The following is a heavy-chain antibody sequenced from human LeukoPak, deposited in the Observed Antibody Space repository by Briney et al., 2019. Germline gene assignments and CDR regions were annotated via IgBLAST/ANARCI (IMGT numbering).Heavy chain of an antibody. Sequence: SVKVSCKASGGTFSSYAISWVRQAPGQGLEWMGGIIPIFGTANYAQKFQGRVTITADESTSTAYMELSSLRSEDTAVYYCARDLRAGTMIAHAFDIWGQGTMVTVS. J-gene: IGHJ3*02. CDR2: IIPIFGTA. V-gene: IGHV1-69*01. CDR1: GGTFSSYA. CDR3: ARDLRAGTMIAHAFDI. D-gene: IGHD3-22*01.